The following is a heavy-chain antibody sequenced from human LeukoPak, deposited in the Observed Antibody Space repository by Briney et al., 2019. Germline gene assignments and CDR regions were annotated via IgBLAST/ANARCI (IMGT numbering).Heavy chain of an antibody. CDR1: GYTFTCYY. J-gene: IGHJ5*02. Sequence: SVKVSCKASGYTFTCYYMHWVRQAPAQGLEWMGWINPNSGGTNYAQKFQGRVTMTRDTSISTAYMELSRLRSDDTAVYYCARDRGMMTFGGVIVMGFDPWGQGTLVTVS. V-gene: IGHV1-2*02. CDR2: INPNSGGT. CDR3: ARDRGMMTFGGVIVMGFDP. D-gene: IGHD3-16*02.